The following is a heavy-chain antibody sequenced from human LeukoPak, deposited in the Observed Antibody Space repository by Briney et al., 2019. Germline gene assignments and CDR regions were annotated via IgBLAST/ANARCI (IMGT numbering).Heavy chain of an antibody. D-gene: IGHD6-19*01. CDR1: GYTFTGYY. J-gene: IGHJ4*02. V-gene: IGHV1-2*02. CDR3: ARGVESLAGY. CDR2: INPNSGGT. Sequence: ASVKVSCKASGYTFTGYYMHWVRQAPGQGLEWMGWINPNSGGTNYAQKLQGRVTMTRDTSISTAYMELSRLRSDDTAVDYCARGVESLAGYWGQGTLVTVSS.